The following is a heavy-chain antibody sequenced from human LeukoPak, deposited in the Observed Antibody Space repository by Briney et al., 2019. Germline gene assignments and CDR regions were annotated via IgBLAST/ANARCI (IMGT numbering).Heavy chain of an antibody. CDR1: GFTFSNYW. J-gene: IGHJ4*02. V-gene: IGHV3-7*01. Sequence: GGSLRLSCAASGFTFSNYWMSWVRQAPGKGLEWVANIKQDGSETYYVDSVKGRFTISRDNAKNSLFLQMNSLRAEDTAVYYCVSTATFGYWGQGTLVTVSS. D-gene: IGHD5-18*01. CDR3: VSTATFGY. CDR2: IKQDGSET.